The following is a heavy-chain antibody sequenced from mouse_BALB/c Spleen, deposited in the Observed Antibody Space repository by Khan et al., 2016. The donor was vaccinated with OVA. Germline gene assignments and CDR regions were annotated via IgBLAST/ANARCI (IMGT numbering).Heavy chain of an antibody. V-gene: IGHV3-2*02. J-gene: IGHJ2*01. CDR1: GYTITSGYA. Sequence: EVKLEVSGPGLVKPSQSLSLTYTVTGYTITSGYAWNWIRQFPENKLEWMGYISTSGDNSYTPSLKSRISITRDTSKNQFFLQLTSGTTEDTATYYCARGNYYGYYFDYWGQGTTLTVSS. CDR3: ARGNYYGYYFDY. D-gene: IGHD1-1*01. CDR2: ISTSGDN.